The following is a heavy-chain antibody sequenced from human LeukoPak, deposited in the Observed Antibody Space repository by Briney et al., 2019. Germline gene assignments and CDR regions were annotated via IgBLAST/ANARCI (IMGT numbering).Heavy chain of an antibody. CDR3: AREGSGWRTDAFDI. Sequence: PSETLSLTCAVYGGSFSGYYWSWIRQPPGKGLEWIGEINHSGSTNYNPSLKSRVTISVDTSKNQFSLKLSSVTAADTAVYYCAREGSGWRTDAFDIWGQGTMVTVSP. CDR2: INHSGST. V-gene: IGHV4-34*01. D-gene: IGHD6-19*01. CDR1: GGSFSGYY. J-gene: IGHJ3*02.